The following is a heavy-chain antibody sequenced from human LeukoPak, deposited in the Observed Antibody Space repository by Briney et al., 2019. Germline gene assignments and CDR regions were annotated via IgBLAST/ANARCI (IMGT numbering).Heavy chain of an antibody. Sequence: SETLSLTCAVYGGSFSGYYWSWIRQPPGKGLEWIGEINHSGSTNYNPSLKTRVTISVDTSKNQFSPKLSSVTAADTAVYYCARNPPGYSYGPPVGPWGQGTLVTVSS. V-gene: IGHV4-34*01. CDR3: ARNPPGYSYGPPVGP. CDR2: INHSGST. D-gene: IGHD5-18*01. CDR1: GGSFSGYY. J-gene: IGHJ5*02.